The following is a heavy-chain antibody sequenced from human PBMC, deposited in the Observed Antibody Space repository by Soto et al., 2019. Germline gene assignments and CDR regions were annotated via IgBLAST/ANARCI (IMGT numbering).Heavy chain of an antibody. V-gene: IGHV1-46*01. CDR1: GYTFTSYF. Sequence: QVQLVQSGAEVKKPGASVKVSCKASGYTFTSYFMHWVRQAPGQGLEWMGIINPSGGGTSFAQKFQGRVTMTRDTSTSTVYMELSSLRSEDTAVYYCAREGPDSSFDYWGQGTLVTVSS. D-gene: IGHD3-22*01. CDR3: AREGPDSSFDY. J-gene: IGHJ4*02. CDR2: INPSGGGT.